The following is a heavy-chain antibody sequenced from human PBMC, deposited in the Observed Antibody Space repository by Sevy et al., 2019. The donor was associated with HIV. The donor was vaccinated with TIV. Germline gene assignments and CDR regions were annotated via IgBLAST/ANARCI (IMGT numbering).Heavy chain of an antibody. Sequence: GGSLRLSCVVSGLTFSSDSMNWVRQAPGKGLEWLAYISSSSRTIYYADSVEGRFTISRDNDKKSVFLQMNNLRDEDSATYYCGRDVDTPFVRSFDSWGQGTLVTVSS. CDR3: GRDVDTPFVRSFDS. CDR2: ISSSSRTI. CDR1: GLTFSSDS. J-gene: IGHJ4*02. D-gene: IGHD5-18*01. V-gene: IGHV3-48*02.